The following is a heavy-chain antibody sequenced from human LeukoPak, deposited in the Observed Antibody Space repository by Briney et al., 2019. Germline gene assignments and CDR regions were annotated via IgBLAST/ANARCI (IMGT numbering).Heavy chain of an antibody. V-gene: IGHV4-4*07. CDR3: AREGGFYRPLDY. CDR1: GGSMSSYY. D-gene: IGHD6-25*01. J-gene: IGHJ4*02. Sequence: PSETLSLTCTVSGGSMSSYYWSFIRQSAGTGLEWLGRIHTSGTTWYNPSLKSRVTLSVDASKNQFSLGLTSVTAADTAVYYCAREGGFYRPLDYSGQGTLVTVSS. CDR2: IHTSGTT.